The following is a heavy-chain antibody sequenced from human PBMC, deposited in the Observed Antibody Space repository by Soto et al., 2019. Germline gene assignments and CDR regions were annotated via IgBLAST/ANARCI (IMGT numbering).Heavy chain of an antibody. J-gene: IGHJ6*02. V-gene: IGHV3-33*01. CDR3: ARDDEYSGNGMDV. CDR2: ILNDGSNR. CDR1: EFTFSNYG. D-gene: IGHD3-10*01. Sequence: QVQLVESGGGVVQPGRSLRLSCAASEFTFSNYGMHWVRQAPGKGLEWVAVILNDGSNRYHADSVKDRFTISRDNSKNTLYLQMNSLRAEDTAGYYCARDDEYSGNGMDVWGQGTTVTGS.